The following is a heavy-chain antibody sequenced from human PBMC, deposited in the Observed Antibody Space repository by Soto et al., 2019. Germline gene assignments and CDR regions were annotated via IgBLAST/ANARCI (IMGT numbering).Heavy chain of an antibody. CDR2: IYYSGST. CDR1: GGSISSSSYY. V-gene: IGHV4-39*01. Sequence: SETLSLTCTVSGGSISSSSYYWGWIRQPPGKGLEWIGSIYYSGSTYYNPSLKSRVTISVDTSKNQFSLKLSSVTAADTAVYYCARALVITGNYFDYWGQGTLVTVSS. J-gene: IGHJ4*02. D-gene: IGHD3-22*01. CDR3: ARALVITGNYFDY.